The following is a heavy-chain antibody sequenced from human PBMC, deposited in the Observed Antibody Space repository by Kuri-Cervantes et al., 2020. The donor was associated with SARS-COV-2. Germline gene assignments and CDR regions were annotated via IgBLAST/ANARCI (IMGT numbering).Heavy chain of an antibody. CDR2: IKQDGSEK. D-gene: IGHD5-12*01. CDR3: AREGRGYAYFDY. J-gene: IGHJ4*02. V-gene: IGHV3-7*01. CDR1: GFTFSSYA. Sequence: GESLKISCAASGFTFSSYAMSWVRQAPGKGLEWVANIKQDGSEKYYVDSVKGRFTISRDNAKNSLYLQMNSLRAEDTAVYYCAREGRGYAYFDYWGQGTLVIVSS.